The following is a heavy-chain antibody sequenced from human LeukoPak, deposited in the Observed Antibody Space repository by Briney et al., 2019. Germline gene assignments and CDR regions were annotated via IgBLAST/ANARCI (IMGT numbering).Heavy chain of an antibody. CDR2: ISYDGSNK. Sequence: GGFLRLSCAASGFTFSSYAMHWVRQAPGKGLEWVAVISYDGSNKDYADSVKGRFTISRDNSKNTLYLQMNSLRAEDTAVYYCASNRRDSSGWSFDYWGQGTLVTVSS. V-gene: IGHV3-30-3*01. CDR1: GFTFSSYA. D-gene: IGHD6-19*01. CDR3: ASNRRDSSGWSFDY. J-gene: IGHJ4*02.